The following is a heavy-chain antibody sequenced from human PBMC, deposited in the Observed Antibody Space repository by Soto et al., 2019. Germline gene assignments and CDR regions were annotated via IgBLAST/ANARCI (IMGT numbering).Heavy chain of an antibody. CDR2: IYYDGSNK. CDR1: GFTFSTYG. V-gene: IGHV3-30*19. J-gene: IGHJ4*02. Sequence: QVQLVESGGGVVQPGRSLRLSCAASGFTFSTYGMHWVRQAPGKGLEWVALIYYDGSNKYYADSVKGRFTISRDNSKNTLYLQMNSLRAEDTAVYYCTRRGYADPYYFNSWGQGTLVTVSS. CDR3: TRRGYADPYYFNS. D-gene: IGHD4-17*01.